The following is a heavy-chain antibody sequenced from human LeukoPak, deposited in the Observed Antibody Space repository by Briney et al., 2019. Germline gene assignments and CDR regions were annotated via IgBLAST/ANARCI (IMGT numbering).Heavy chain of an antibody. V-gene: IGHV4-59*01. D-gene: IGHD3-10*01. Sequence: PSETLSLTCTVSGGSISSYYWSWIRQPPGKGLEWIGYIYYSGSTNYNPSLKSRVTISVDTSKNQFSLKLSSVTAADTAVYYCARVKRELLWFGELLVYFDYWGQGTLVTVSS. CDR2: IYYSGST. CDR1: GGSISSYY. CDR3: ARVKRELLWFGELLVYFDY. J-gene: IGHJ4*02.